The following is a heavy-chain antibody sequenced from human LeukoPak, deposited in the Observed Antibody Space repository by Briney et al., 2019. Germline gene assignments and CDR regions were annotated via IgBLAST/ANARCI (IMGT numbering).Heavy chain of an antibody. V-gene: IGHV4-59*08. J-gene: IGHJ6*03. CDR1: GGSISSYY. CDR3: EITRDGLRDYYYYMDV. CDR2: IYYSGST. D-gene: IGHD5-24*01. Sequence: NPSETLSLTCTVSGGSISSYYWSWIRQPPGKGLECIGYIYYSGSTNYNPSLKSRVTISVDTSKNQFSLKLSSVTAADTAVYYCEITRDGLRDYYYYMDVWGKGTTVTVSS.